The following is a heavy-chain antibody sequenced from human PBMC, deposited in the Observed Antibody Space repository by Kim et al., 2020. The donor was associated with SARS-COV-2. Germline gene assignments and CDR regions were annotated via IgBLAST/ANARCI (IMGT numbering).Heavy chain of an antibody. CDR1: GGSISSGGYS. Sequence: SETLSLTCAVSGGSISSGGYSWSWIRQPPGKGLEWIGYIYYSGSTYYNPSLKSRVTISVYRSKNQFSLKLSSVTAADTAVYYCARARSGYSYGFLDYWG. J-gene: IGHJ4*01. D-gene: IGHD5-18*01. CDR3: ARARSGYSYGFLDY. V-gene: IGHV4-30-2*01. CDR2: IYYSGST.